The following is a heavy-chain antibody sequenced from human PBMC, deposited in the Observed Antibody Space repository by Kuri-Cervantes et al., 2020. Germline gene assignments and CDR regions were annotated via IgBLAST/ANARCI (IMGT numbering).Heavy chain of an antibody. CDR3: TTAGHPMIAAEIAYFDY. V-gene: IGHV3-23*01. CDR2: ISGSGGST. D-gene: IGHD3-22*01. CDR1: GLTFSNYA. J-gene: IGHJ4*02. Sequence: GGSLRLSCAASGLTFSNYAMNWVRQAPGKGLEWVSVISGSGGSTSNAEFVKGRFTMSRDNSKNTLYLQMNSLKTEDTAVYYCTTAGHPMIAAEIAYFDYWGQGTLVTVSS.